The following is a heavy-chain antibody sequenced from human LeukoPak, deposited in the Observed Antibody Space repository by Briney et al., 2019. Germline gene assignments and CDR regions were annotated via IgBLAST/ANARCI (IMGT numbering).Heavy chain of an antibody. V-gene: IGHV3-33*01. J-gene: IGHJ4*02. CDR1: GFSFSNYG. CDR3: ARSSWGSYYPLFDY. D-gene: IGHD3-10*01. Sequence: GGSLRLSCAASGFSFSNYGMHWVRQAPGKGLEWVAVIWYDGTNKYYADSVKGRFTISRDNSENTLYLQMNSLRAEDTAVYYCARSSWGSYYPLFDYWGQGTLVTVSS. CDR2: IWYDGTNK.